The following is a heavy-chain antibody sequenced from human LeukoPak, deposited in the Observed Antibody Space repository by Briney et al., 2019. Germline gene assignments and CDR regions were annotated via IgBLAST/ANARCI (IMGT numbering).Heavy chain of an antibody. CDR2: ILTTGTT. Sequence: SGTLSLTCSVSDASISGFFWNWIRQPAGKGPEWIGRILTTGTTDYNPSLENRVTMSVDTSKNQISLRLSSVTAADTALYFCARGPCVDFGLGFWGQGHVVLVSS. V-gene: IGHV4-4*07. D-gene: IGHD3-10*01. J-gene: IGHJ4*02. CDR1: DASISGFF. CDR3: ARGPCVDFGLGF.